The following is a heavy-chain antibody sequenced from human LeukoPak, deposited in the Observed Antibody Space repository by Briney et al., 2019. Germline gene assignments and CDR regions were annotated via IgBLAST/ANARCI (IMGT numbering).Heavy chain of an antibody. CDR1: SVSISSGSYY. Sequence: NPSETLSLTCTVSSVSISSGSYYWSWIRQPAGKGLEWIGRIYTSGTTNYSPSLKSRVTISVDTSQNQFSLKLTSVTAADTAVYYCASQDYFGVSGPISYWGQGTLVTVST. CDR3: ASQDYFGVSGPISY. V-gene: IGHV4-61*02. CDR2: IYTSGTT. J-gene: IGHJ4*02. D-gene: IGHD3-22*01.